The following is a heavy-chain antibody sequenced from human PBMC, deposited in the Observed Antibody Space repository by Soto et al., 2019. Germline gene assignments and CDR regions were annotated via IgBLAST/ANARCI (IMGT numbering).Heavy chain of an antibody. Sequence: GGSLRLSCAASGFTFSSYWMSWVRQAPGKGLEWVANIKQDGSEKYYVDSVKGRFTISRDNAKNSLYLQMNSLRAEDTAVYYCARDRARGSSWYGEDYYYGMDVWGQGTTVTVSS. CDR3: ARDRARGSSWYGEDYYYGMDV. V-gene: IGHV3-7*05. CDR1: GFTFSSYW. D-gene: IGHD6-13*01. CDR2: IKQDGSEK. J-gene: IGHJ6*02.